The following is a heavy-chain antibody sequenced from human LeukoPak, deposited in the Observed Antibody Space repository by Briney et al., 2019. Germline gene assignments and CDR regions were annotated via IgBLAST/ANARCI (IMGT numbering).Heavy chain of an antibody. CDR1: GGSISSYY. D-gene: IGHD6-13*01. J-gene: IGHJ4*02. Sequence: SETLSLSCTVSGGSISSYYWSWIRQPSGKGLEWIGYIYYSGSTNYYSSLKSRVTISVDTSKNQFSLKLSSVTAADTAVYYCARGPIAAAGDYWGQGTLVTVSS. CDR3: ARGPIAAAGDY. CDR2: IYYSGST. V-gene: IGHV4-59*08.